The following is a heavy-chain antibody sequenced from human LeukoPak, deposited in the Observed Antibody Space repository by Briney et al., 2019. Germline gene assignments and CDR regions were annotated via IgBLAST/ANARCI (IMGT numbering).Heavy chain of an antibody. Sequence: GGSLRLSCAASGFTFSNYWLTWVRQAPGKGLEWVAHINQDGSEEHYMDSVKARFTISRDNAKNSLSLQMNSLRAEDTAVYYCVRDGGVSGYDLLDYWGRGTLVTVSS. V-gene: IGHV3-7*01. CDR3: VRDGGVSGYDLLDY. CDR2: INQDGSEE. D-gene: IGHD5-12*01. J-gene: IGHJ4*02. CDR1: GFTFSNYW.